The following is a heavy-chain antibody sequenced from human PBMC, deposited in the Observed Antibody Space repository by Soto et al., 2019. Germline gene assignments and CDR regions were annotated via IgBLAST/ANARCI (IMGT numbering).Heavy chain of an antibody. D-gene: IGHD3-9*01. J-gene: IGHJ4*02. Sequence: GGSLRLSCAASGFTFSSYAMSWVRQAPGKGLEWVSAISGSGGSTYYADSVKGRFTISRDNSKNTLYLQMNSLRAEDTAVYYCAKDILNFDILTGYFDYWGQGTLVTVSS. CDR3: AKDILNFDILTGYFDY. CDR1: GFTFSSYA. V-gene: IGHV3-23*01. CDR2: ISGSGGST.